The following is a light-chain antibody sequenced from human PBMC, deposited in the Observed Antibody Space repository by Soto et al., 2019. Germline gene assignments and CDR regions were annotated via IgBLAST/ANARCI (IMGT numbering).Light chain of an antibody. CDR1: SSDVGGYNY. CDR3: SSYTSSTAYV. CDR2: EVT. V-gene: IGLV2-14*01. Sequence: QSVLTQPASVYGAPGQSITISCTGTSSDVGGYNYVSWYQLHPGKAPKLILYEVTNRTSGVSDRFSGSKSGNTASLTISGLQAEDEADYYCSSYTSSTAYVFGTGTKV. J-gene: IGLJ1*01.